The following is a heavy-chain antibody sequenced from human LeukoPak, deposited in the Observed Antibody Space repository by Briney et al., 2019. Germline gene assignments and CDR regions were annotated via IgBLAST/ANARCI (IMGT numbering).Heavy chain of an antibody. V-gene: IGHV4-34*01. J-gene: IGHJ3*02. Sequence: SETLSLTCAVYGGSFSGYYWSWIRQPPGKGLEWIGEINHSGSTNYNPSLKSRVTISVDTSKNQFSLKLSSVTAADTAVYYCARREGTTHAFDIWGQGTMVTVFS. CDR1: GGSFSGYY. D-gene: IGHD1-1*01. CDR3: ARREGTTHAFDI. CDR2: INHSGST.